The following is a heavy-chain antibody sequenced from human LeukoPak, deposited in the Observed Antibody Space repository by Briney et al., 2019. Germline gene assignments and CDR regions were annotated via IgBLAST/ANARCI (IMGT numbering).Heavy chain of an antibody. CDR1: GFTFSSYG. Sequence: PGGSLRLSCAASGFTFSSYGMHWVRQAPGKGLEWVAFIRYDGSNKYYADSVKGRFTISRDNSKNTLYLQMNSLRAEDTAVYYCAKRNSFSSGWFTDWGQGTLVTVSS. V-gene: IGHV3-30*02. J-gene: IGHJ4*02. CDR3: AKRNSFSSGWFTD. CDR2: IRYDGSNK. D-gene: IGHD6-19*01.